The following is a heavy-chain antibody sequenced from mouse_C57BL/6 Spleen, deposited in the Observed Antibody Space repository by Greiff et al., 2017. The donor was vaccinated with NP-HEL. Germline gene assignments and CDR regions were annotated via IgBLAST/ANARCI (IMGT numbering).Heavy chain of an antibody. CDR1: GYTFTSYW. CDR3: ARSRTTGTGYFDV. D-gene: IGHD4-1*01. Sequence: QVQLQQSGAELVMPGASVKLSCKASGYTFTSYWMHWVKQRPGQGLEWIGEIDPSDSYTNYNQKFKGKSTLTVDKSSSTAYMQLSSLTSEDSAVYYCARSRTTGTGYFDVWGTGTTVTVSS. CDR2: IDPSDSYT. V-gene: IGHV1-69*01. J-gene: IGHJ1*03.